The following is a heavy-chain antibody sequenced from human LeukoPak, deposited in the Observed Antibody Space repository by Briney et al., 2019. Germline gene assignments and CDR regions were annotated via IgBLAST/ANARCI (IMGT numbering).Heavy chain of an antibody. CDR3: ARAGYYYDSSGKTANWFDP. V-gene: IGHV3-21*01. CDR2: ISSSSSYI. Sequence: GGSLRLSCAASGFTFSSYSMNWVRQAPGKGLEWVSSISSSSSYIYYADSVKGRFTISRDNAKNSPYLQMNSLRAEDTAVYYCARAGYYYDSSGKTANWFDPWGQGTLVTVSS. J-gene: IGHJ5*02. CDR1: GFTFSSYS. D-gene: IGHD3-22*01.